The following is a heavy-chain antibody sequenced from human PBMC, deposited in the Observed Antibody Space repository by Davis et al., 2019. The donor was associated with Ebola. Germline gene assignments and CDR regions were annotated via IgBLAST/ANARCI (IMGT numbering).Heavy chain of an antibody. D-gene: IGHD2-15*01. CDR2: ISSSSSYI. J-gene: IGHJ6*02. Sequence: PGGSLRLSCAASGFTFSSYSMNWVRQAPGKGLEWVSSISSSSSYIYYADSVKGRFTISRDNAKNSLYLQMNSLRAEDTAVYYCARETVVVVAAINYYYYYGMDVWGQGTTVTVSS. V-gene: IGHV3-21*01. CDR1: GFTFSSYS. CDR3: ARETVVVVAAINYYYYYGMDV.